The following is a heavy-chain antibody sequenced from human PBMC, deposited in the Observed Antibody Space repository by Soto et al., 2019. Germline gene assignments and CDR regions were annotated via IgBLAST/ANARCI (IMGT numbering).Heavy chain of an antibody. CDR2: ISGSGVSI. J-gene: IGHJ4*02. Sequence: GGSLRLSCAASGFTFNNYGMSWVRQAPGKGLEWVSAISGSGVSIYYADSVKGRFTISRDNSKNTLYLQMSSLTAEETAVYYCAKRPGPRNYYFDYWGQGTPVTVSS. D-gene: IGHD1-7*01. CDR1: GFTFNNYG. V-gene: IGHV3-23*01. CDR3: AKRPGPRNYYFDY.